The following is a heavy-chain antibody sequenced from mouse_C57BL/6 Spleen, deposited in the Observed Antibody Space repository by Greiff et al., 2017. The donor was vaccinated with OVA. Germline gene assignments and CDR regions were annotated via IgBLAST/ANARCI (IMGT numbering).Heavy chain of an antibody. D-gene: IGHD1-1*01. J-gene: IGHJ4*01. CDR2: IHPSDSDT. CDR1: GYTFTSYW. V-gene: IGHV1-74*01. Sequence: QVQLQQPGAELVKPGASVKVSCKASGYTFTSYWMHWVKQRPGQGLEWIGRIHPSDSDTNYNQKFKGKATLTVDKSSSTAYMQLSSLTSEDSAVYYCAIEGIMDYYGSPYAMDYWGQGTSVTVSS. CDR3: AIEGIMDYYGSPYAMDY.